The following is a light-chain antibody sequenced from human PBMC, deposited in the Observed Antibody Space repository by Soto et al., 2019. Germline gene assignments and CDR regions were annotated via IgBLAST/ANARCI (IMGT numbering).Light chain of an antibody. Sequence: QSVLTQPPSVSGAPGQRVTISCTGSSSNIGAGYDVHWYQQLPGTAPKLLIYGNSNRPSGVPDRFSGSKSGTSASLAITGLQAEDEADYYCQSYDSSLSAVVFGGGTKFTVL. CDR2: GNS. CDR3: QSYDSSLSAVV. V-gene: IGLV1-40*01. J-gene: IGLJ2*01. CDR1: SSNIGAGYD.